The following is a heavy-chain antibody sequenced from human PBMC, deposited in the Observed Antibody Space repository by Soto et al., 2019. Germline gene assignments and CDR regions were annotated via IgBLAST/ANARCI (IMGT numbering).Heavy chain of an antibody. V-gene: IGHV1-24*01. CDR3: ATSVSCSGGSCQDY. D-gene: IGHD2-15*01. Sequence: ASVKVSCKVSGYTLTELSMHWVRQAPGKGLEWMGGFDPEDGETIYAQKFQGRVTMTEDTSTDTAYMELSSLRSEDTAVYYCATSVSCSGGSCQDYWGQGTLVTVSS. J-gene: IGHJ4*02. CDR1: GYTLTELS. CDR2: FDPEDGET.